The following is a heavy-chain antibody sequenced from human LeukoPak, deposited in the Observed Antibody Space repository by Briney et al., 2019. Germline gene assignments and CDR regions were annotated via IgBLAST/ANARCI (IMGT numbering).Heavy chain of an antibody. D-gene: IGHD6-19*01. CDR1: GFAVSSNY. CDR2: IYSDGRT. V-gene: IGHV3-53*01. Sequence: PGGSLRLSCAASGFAVSSNYMNRVRQAPGRGLEWVSVIYSDGRTYYANSVKGRFTISRENSNNTVYLHMNSLRAEDTAVYYCAKVKGWYGDGYFDYWGQGTLVTVSS. J-gene: IGHJ4*02. CDR3: AKVKGWYGDGYFDY.